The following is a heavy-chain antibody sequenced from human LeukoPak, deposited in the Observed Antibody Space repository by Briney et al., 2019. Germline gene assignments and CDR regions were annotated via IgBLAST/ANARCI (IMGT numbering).Heavy chain of an antibody. CDR1: GFTFSSYA. J-gene: IGHJ4*02. CDR3: AKDRIAARPGPYYFDY. D-gene: IGHD6-6*01. Sequence: GGSLRLSCAASGFTFSSYAMSWVRQAPGKGLDWVSAISGSGGSTYYADSVKGRFTISIDNYKNTLYLQMNRLRAEDTAVYYCAKDRIAARPGPYYFDYWGQGTLVTVSS. CDR2: ISGSGGST. V-gene: IGHV3-23*01.